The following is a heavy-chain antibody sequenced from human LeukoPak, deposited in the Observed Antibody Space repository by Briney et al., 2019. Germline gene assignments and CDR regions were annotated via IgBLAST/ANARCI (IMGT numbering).Heavy chain of an antibody. CDR3: ARSGGYCSGGSCYQLDWFDP. J-gene: IGHJ5*02. CDR2: ISAYNGNT. V-gene: IGHV1-18*01. D-gene: IGHD2-15*01. CDR1: GYTFTSYG. Sequence: GASVKVSCKASGYTFTSYGISWVRQAPGQGLEWMGWISAYNGNTNYAQKLQGRVTMTTDTSTSTAYMELRSLGSDDTAVYYCARSGGYCSGGSCYQLDWFDPWGQGTLVTVSS.